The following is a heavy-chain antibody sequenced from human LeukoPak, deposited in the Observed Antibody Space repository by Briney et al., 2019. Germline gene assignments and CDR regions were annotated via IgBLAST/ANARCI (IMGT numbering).Heavy chain of an antibody. CDR2: ISWNSGSI. Sequence: PGGSLRLSCAASGFTFDDYAMHWVRQAPGKGLEWVSGISWNSGSIGYADSVKGRFTISRDNAKNSLYLQMNSLRAEDTALYYCAKDIFFSGWFPLMAFDIWGQGTMVTVSS. CDR3: AKDIFFSGWFPLMAFDI. V-gene: IGHV3-9*01. CDR1: GFTFDDYA. D-gene: IGHD6-19*01. J-gene: IGHJ3*02.